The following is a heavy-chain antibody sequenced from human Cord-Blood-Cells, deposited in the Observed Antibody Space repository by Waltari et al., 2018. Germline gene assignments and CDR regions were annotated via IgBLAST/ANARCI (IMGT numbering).Heavy chain of an antibody. D-gene: IGHD2-2*01. CDR1: GGTFSSYA. CDR2: IIPILGIA. V-gene: IGHV1-69*09. CDR3: ARDRALDCSSTSCHYYYYMDV. Sequence: QVQLVQSGAEVKKPGSSVKVSCKASGGTFSSYAISWVRQAPGQGLEWMGRIIPILGIANYAQKFQGRVTITADKSTSTADMELSSLRSEDTAVYYCARDRALDCSSTSCHYYYYMDVWGKGTTVTVSS. J-gene: IGHJ6*03.